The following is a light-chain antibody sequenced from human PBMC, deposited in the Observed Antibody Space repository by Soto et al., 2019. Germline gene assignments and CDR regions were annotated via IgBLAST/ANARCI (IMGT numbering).Light chain of an antibody. CDR2: GAS. Sequence: EIVLSQSPGSLSLSPGERATLSCRASHSVDSSFFAWYQKKPGQAPRLLIYGASKRATGIPDRFSGSGSGTDFTLTISSLEPEDFAVYYCQQYVSSVTFGQGTKVEIK. CDR1: HSVDSSF. CDR3: QQYVSSVT. J-gene: IGKJ1*01. V-gene: IGKV3-20*01.